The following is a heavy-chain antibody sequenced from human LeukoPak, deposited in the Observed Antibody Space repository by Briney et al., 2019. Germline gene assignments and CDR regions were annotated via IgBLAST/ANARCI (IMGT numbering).Heavy chain of an antibody. V-gene: IGHV4-34*01. J-gene: IGHJ1*01. CDR2: INHSGSS. CDR1: GGSFSGYY. Sequence: SETLSLTCAVYGGSFSGYYWSWIRQPPGKGLEWIGEINHSGSSNYNPSLKSRVTISVDTSKNQFSLKLSSVTAADTAVYYCARWEWLEYFEHWGQGTLVTVSS. CDR3: ARWEWLEYFEH. D-gene: IGHD6-19*01.